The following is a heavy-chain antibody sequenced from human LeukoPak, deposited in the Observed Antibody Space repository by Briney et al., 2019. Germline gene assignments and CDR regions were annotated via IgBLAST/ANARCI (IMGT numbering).Heavy chain of an antibody. D-gene: IGHD3-9*01. J-gene: IGHJ4*02. CDR1: GFTFDDYA. CDR3: AKDPPTVYDILTGYYED. CDR2: ISWNSGST. Sequence: PGGSLRLSCAASGFTFDDYAMHWVRQAPGKGLEWVSGISWNSGSTYYADSVKGRFTISRDNSKNTLYLQMNSLRAEDTAAYYCAKDPPTVYDILTGYYEDWGQGTLVTVSS. V-gene: IGHV3-23*01.